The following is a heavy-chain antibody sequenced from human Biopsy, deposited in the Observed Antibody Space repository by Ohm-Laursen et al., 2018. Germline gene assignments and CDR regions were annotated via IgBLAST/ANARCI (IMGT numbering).Heavy chain of an antibody. CDR3: ATKLTGYFHH. CDR1: GGTFSNYG. J-gene: IGHJ1*01. CDR2: NIPILGTG. V-gene: IGHV1-69*06. Sequence: SVKVSCKAPGGTFSNYGVNWVRQAPGQGLEWLGGNIPILGTGNYAQKFQDRVTVAADTSTSTATMELRSLRSDDTVVYYCATKLTGYFHHWGQGTLVIVSS. D-gene: IGHD3-9*01.